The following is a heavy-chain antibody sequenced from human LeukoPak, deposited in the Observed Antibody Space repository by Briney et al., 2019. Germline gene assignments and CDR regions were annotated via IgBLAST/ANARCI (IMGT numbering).Heavy chain of an antibody. CDR1: GYGFTTYW. Sequence: GESLQISCQGSGYGFTTYWIGWVRPMPGKGLEWMGIIYPGDSDTRYSPSFQGQVTISANKSISTAYLQWSSLKASDTAMYYCARLMDDFWSGYHRAFDYWGQGTLDTVSS. CDR2: IYPGDSDT. CDR3: ARLMDDFWSGYHRAFDY. V-gene: IGHV5-51*01. J-gene: IGHJ4*02. D-gene: IGHD3-3*01.